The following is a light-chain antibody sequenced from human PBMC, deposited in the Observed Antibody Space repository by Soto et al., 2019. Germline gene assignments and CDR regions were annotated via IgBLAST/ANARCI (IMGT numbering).Light chain of an antibody. CDR2: AAS. J-gene: IGKJ1*01. V-gene: IGKV1-39*01. CDR3: QQSYSAPWT. CDR1: QSISRS. Sequence: DIQVTQSPSSLSASVGDRVTITCRASQSISRSLNWYRQKPGRAPNLLIYAASNLQSGVTSRFSGSGSGTDFTLTISSLQPGDFATYYCQQSYSAPWTFGQGTKVEIK.